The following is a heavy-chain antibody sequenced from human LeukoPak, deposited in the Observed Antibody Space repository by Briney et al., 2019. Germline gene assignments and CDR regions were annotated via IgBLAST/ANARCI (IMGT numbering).Heavy chain of an antibody. CDR2: IYYSGST. Sequence: SQTLSLTCTVSGGSISSGGYYWSWIRQHPGKGLEWIGYIYYSGSTYYNPSLKSRVTISVDTSKNQFSLKLGSVTAADAAVYYCASVERYFDWLYGAFDIWGQGTMVTVSS. D-gene: IGHD3-9*01. CDR1: GGSISSGGYY. J-gene: IGHJ3*02. V-gene: IGHV4-31*03. CDR3: ASVERYFDWLYGAFDI.